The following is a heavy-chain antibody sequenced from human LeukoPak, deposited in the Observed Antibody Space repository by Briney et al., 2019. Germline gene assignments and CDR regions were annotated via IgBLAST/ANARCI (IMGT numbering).Heavy chain of an antibody. CDR3: ARIRVGATPFDY. J-gene: IGHJ4*02. CDR2: IDWDDDK. D-gene: IGHD1-26*01. Sequence: SGPALVNPTQTLTLTCTFSGFSLSTSGMCVSWIRQPPGKALEWLARIDWDDDKYYSTSLKTRLTISKDTSKNQVVLTMTNMDPVDTATYYCARIRVGATPFDYWGQGTLVTVSS. CDR1: GFSLSTSGMC. V-gene: IGHV2-70*11.